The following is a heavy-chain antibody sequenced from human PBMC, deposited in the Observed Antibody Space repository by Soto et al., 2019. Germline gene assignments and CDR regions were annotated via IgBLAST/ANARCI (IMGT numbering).Heavy chain of an antibody. J-gene: IGHJ3*02. CDR2: IYYSGST. V-gene: IGHV4-39*01. CDR3: ARQGSGYYYLDAFDI. D-gene: IGHD3-22*01. CDR1: GGSISSSSYY. Sequence: QLQLQESGPGLVKPSETLSLTCTVSGGSISSSSYYWGWIRQPPGKGLEWIGSIYYSGSTYYNPSLKSRVTISVDTSKNQFSLKLSSVTAADTAVYYCARQGSGYYYLDAFDIWGQGTMVTVSS.